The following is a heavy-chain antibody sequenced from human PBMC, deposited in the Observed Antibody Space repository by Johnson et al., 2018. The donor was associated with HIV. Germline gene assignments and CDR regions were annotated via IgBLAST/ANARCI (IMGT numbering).Heavy chain of an antibody. CDR3: AKDSGSIAFDI. Sequence: QVQLVESGGGVVQPGGSLRLSCAASGFTFSSYGMHWVRQAPGKGLELVAFIRYDGSNKYYADSVKGRFTISRDNSKNTLYLQMNSLRAEDTAVYYCAKDSGSIAFDIWGQGTMVTVSS. CDR2: IRYDGSNK. J-gene: IGHJ3*02. V-gene: IGHV3-30*02. D-gene: IGHD6-19*01. CDR1: GFTFSSYG.